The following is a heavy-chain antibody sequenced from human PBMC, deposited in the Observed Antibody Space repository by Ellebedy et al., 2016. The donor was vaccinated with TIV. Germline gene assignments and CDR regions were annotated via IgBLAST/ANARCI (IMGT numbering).Heavy chain of an antibody. CDR2: ISYDGSEK. Sequence: GESLKISCATSGFTFSSYGMHWVRQTPGKGLEWVAYISYDGSEKSHADSVKGRFTISRDNSKNTLYLQMNSLRAEDTAVYYCARDPHRYSGSYVISDAFDIWGQGTMVTVSS. J-gene: IGHJ3*02. V-gene: IGHV3-30*03. CDR3: ARDPHRYSGSYVISDAFDI. CDR1: GFTFSSYG. D-gene: IGHD1-26*01.